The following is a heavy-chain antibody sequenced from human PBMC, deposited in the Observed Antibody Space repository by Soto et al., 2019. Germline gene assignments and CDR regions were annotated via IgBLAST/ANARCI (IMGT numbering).Heavy chain of an antibody. J-gene: IGHJ4*02. CDR1: GFPFSSYG. CDR3: AKDWSRIFDY. V-gene: IGHV3-30*18. D-gene: IGHD2-15*01. Sequence: GGSLRLSCAASGFPFSSYGMHWVRQAPGKGLEWVAVISYDGSNKYYADSVKGRFTISRDNSKNTLYLQMNSLRAEDTAVYYCAKDWSRIFDYWGQGTLVTVSS. CDR2: ISYDGSNK.